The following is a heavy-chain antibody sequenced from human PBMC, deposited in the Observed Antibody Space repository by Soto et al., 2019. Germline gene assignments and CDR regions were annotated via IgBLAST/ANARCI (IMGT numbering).Heavy chain of an antibody. CDR1: GGTFSSYA. Sequence: SVKVSCKASGGTFSSYAISWVRQAPGQGLEWMGGIIPIFGTANYAQKFQGRVTITADESTSTAYMELSSLRSEDTAVYYCAAEVGGYIYGLARHWGPRTLVTVSS. CDR3: AAEVGGYIYGLARH. D-gene: IGHD4-17*01. CDR2: IIPIFGTA. J-gene: IGHJ4*02. V-gene: IGHV1-69*13.